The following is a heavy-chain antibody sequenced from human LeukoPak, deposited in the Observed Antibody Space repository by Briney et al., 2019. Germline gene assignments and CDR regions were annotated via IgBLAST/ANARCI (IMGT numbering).Heavy chain of an antibody. J-gene: IGHJ4*02. CDR2: INPNSGGT. V-gene: IGHV1-2*06. CDR3: ARGSRMYYDFWSDVAQTLGN. CDR1: GYTFTGYY. D-gene: IGHD3-3*01. Sequence: ASVKVSCKASGYTFTGYYIHWVRQAPGQGLEWMGRINPNSGGTNYAQKFQSRVTMTRDTSTSTVYMELSSLRSEDTAVYYCARGSRMYYDFWSDVAQTLGNWGQGTLVTVSS.